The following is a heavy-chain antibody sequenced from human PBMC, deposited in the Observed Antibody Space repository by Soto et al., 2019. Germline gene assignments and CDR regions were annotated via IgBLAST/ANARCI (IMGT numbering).Heavy chain of an antibody. CDR2: IKSDGSYT. D-gene: IGHD3-22*01. J-gene: IGHJ4*02. CDR3: VSGRYDSRYYFDY. CDR1: GLTFNTYL. Sequence: GSLRLSCAASGLTFNTYLMHWVRQVPGKGPVWVSCIKSDGSYTSYADSVKGRFTISRDNAKNRLYLQMNSLRAEDTAVYYCVSGRYDSRYYFDYWGQGTLVTVSS. V-gene: IGHV3-74*01.